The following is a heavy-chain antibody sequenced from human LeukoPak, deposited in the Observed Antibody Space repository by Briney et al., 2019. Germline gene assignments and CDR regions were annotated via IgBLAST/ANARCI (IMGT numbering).Heavy chain of an antibody. CDR3: ARGLTTVTYPYFDY. CDR2: INHSGST. CDR1: GGSFSGYY. D-gene: IGHD4-17*01. J-gene: IGHJ4*02. V-gene: IGHV4-34*01. Sequence: SETLSLTCAVYGGSFSGYYWSWIRQPPGKGLEWIGEINHSGSTNYNPSLKSRVTISVDTSKNQFSLKLSSVTAADTAVYYYARGLTTVTYPYFDYWGQGTLVTVSS.